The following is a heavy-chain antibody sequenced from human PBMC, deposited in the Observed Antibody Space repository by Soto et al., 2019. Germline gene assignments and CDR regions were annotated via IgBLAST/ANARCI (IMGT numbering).Heavy chain of an antibody. CDR3: AKQSIAAAASVDY. CDR2: IYYSGST. D-gene: IGHD6-13*01. CDR1: GGSISSSSYY. V-gene: IGHV4-39*01. J-gene: IGHJ4*02. Sequence: KTSETLSLTCTVSGGSISSSSYYWGWIRQPPGKGLEWIGSIYYSGSTYYNPSLKSRVTISVDTSKNQFSLKLSSVTAADTAVYYCAKQSIAAAASVDYWGQGTLVTVSS.